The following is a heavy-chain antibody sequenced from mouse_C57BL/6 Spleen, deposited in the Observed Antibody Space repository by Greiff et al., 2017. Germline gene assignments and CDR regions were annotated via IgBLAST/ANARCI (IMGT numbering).Heavy chain of an antibody. CDR1: GYTFTSYW. CDR3: ARWGYGSSAWFAY. J-gene: IGHJ3*01. V-gene: IGHV1-50*01. D-gene: IGHD1-1*01. Sequence: QVQLQQPGAELVKPGASVKLSCKASGYTFTSYWMQWVKQRPGQGLEWIGEIDPSDSYTNYNQKFKGKATLTVDTSSSTAYMQLGSLTSEDSAVYYCARWGYGSSAWFAYWGQGTLVTVSA. CDR2: IDPSDSYT.